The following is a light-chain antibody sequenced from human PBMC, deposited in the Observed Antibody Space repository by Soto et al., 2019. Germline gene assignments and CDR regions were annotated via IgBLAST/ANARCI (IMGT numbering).Light chain of an antibody. CDR3: QQRSNWPPIT. Sequence: ILMTQSPATLSVPPEERATLSCRASQSVSSNLAWYQQKPGQAPRLLIYDASNRATGIPARFSSSGSGTDFTLTISSLEPEDFAVYYCQQRSNWPPITFGGGTKVDIK. CDR2: DAS. V-gene: IGKV3-11*01. J-gene: IGKJ4*01. CDR1: QSVSSN.